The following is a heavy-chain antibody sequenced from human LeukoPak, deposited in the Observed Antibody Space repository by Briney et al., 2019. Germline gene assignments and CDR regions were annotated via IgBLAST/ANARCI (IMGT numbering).Heavy chain of an antibody. D-gene: IGHD6-19*01. V-gene: IGHV4-31*02. CDR1: GASLSIGGYY. J-gene: IGHJ4*02. CDR2: IDFSGST. Sequence: SQTLSLTCTVSGASLSIGGYYWTWIRQHPGKGLEWIGYIDFSGSTSNNPSLKSRASISIDTSKNQFSLRLYSVTAADTAVYYCARALKAVAGTGGYFDYWGQGTLVTVSS. CDR3: ARALKAVAGTGGYFDY.